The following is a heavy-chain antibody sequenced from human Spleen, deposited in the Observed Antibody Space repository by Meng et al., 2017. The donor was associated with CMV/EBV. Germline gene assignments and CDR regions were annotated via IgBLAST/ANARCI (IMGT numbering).Heavy chain of an antibody. D-gene: IGHD1-1*01. V-gene: IGHV3-23*01. CDR3: ARDFRRGYPDY. CDR1: GFTFSTYA. Sequence: GESLKISCAASGFTFSTYAMSWVRQAPGKGLEWVSGISGSGGSTYYADSVKGRFTISRDNSKNTLYLQMNSLRAEDTAVYYCARDFRRGYPDYWGQGTLVTVSS. CDR2: ISGSGGST. J-gene: IGHJ4*02.